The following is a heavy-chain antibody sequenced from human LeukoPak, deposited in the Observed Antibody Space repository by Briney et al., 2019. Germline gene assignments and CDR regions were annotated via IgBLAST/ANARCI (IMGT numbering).Heavy chain of an antibody. V-gene: IGHV3-23*01. J-gene: IGHJ4*02. CDR3: AKSEGGSCYSY. D-gene: IGHD2-15*01. CDR2: ISGSGGST. CDR1: GLTFSNFG. Sequence: GGTLRLSCAASGLTFSNFGMSWVRQSPGKGLEWVSAISGSGGSTYYADSVKGRFTISRDNSKNTLYLQMNSLRAEDTAVYYCAKSEGGSCYSYWGQGTLVTVSS.